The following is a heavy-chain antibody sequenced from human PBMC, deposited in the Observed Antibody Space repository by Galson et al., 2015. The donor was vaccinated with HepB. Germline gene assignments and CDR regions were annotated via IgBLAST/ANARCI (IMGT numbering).Heavy chain of an antibody. J-gene: IGHJ4*02. CDR1: GFTFNNYA. CDR3: TKDPSDSASWYYVDY. V-gene: IGHV3-23*01. D-gene: IGHD6-13*01. CDR2: ISANGDTT. Sequence: SLRLSCAASGFTFNNYAMNWVRQAPGKGLGWVSAISANGDTTYYADSVKGRFTISRDNSKSILYLQMNSLRAEDTAVYYCTKDPSDSASWYYVDYWGQGALVPVSS.